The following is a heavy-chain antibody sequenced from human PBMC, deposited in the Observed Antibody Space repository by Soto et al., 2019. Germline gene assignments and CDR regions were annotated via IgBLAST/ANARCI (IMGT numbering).Heavy chain of an antibody. CDR1: GFTFSSYD. J-gene: IGHJ4*02. CDR2: IGTAGDT. Sequence: GGSLRLSCAASGFTFSSYDMHWVRQATGKGLEWVSAIGTAGDTYYPGSVKGRFTISRENAKNSLYLQMNSLRAEDTAVYYCARVAYGSGLYYFDYWGQGTLVTVSS. CDR3: ARVAYGSGLYYFDY. V-gene: IGHV3-13*01. D-gene: IGHD6-19*01.